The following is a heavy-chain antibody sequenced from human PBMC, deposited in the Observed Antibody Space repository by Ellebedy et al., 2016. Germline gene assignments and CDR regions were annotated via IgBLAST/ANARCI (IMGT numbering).Heavy chain of an antibody. CDR2: VWSDGSNK. CDR1: GYTFSNHA. J-gene: IGHJ6*02. CDR3: VRDGQQWAPYATDV. V-gene: IGHV3-33*01. Sequence: GESLKISXEPSGYTFSNHAIHWVRQAPGKGLEWVAQVWSDGSNKYYADSVKGRFTISRDNAKNTAYLQMNSLRVEDTAVYYCVRDGQQWAPYATDVWGQGTTVTVAS. D-gene: IGHD6-19*01.